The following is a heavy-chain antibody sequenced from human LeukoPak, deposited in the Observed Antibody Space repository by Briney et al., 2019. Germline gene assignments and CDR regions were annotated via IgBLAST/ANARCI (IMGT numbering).Heavy chain of an antibody. CDR3: ARGKSDSSGYDYTLDY. Sequence: PGGSLRLSCAASGFTFSVHAMHWVRQAPGKGLEWVALFSYDGITTHYAGSVKGRFTVSRDDSKNTLFLQMNSLSAEDTAVYYCARGKSDSSGYDYTLDYWGQGTLVTASS. D-gene: IGHD5-12*01. CDR2: FSYDGITT. J-gene: IGHJ4*02. CDR1: GFTFSVHA. V-gene: IGHV3-30*01.